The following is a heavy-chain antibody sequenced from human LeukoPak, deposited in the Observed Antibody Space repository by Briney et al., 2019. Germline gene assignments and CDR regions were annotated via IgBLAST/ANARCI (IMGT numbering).Heavy chain of an antibody. Sequence: GGSLRLSCAASGFTFDSYAMNWVRQAPGKGLEWVSGFSGSRGSPYYADSVEGRFTISRDNSKNTLYLQMNSLRAEDTAVYYCAKDLSKSYGDYGASGAFDIWGQGTLVTVSS. V-gene: IGHV3-23*01. CDR2: FSGSRGSP. CDR3: AKDLSKSYGDYGASGAFDI. CDR1: GFTFDSYA. D-gene: IGHD4-17*01. J-gene: IGHJ3*02.